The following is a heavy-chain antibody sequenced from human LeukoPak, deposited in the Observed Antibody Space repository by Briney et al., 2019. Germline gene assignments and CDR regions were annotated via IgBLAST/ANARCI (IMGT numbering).Heavy chain of an antibody. D-gene: IGHD2-15*01. CDR1: GFTFDDYA. V-gene: IGHV3-9*01. Sequence: GGSLRLSCAASGFTFDDYAMHWVRQAPGKGLEWVSGISWNSGSIGYADSVKGRFTISRDNAKNSLYLQMNSLRAEDTAVYYCARVVIVVVVVGYMDVWGKGTTVTVSS. CDR3: ARVVIVVVVVGYMDV. CDR2: ISWNSGSI. J-gene: IGHJ6*03.